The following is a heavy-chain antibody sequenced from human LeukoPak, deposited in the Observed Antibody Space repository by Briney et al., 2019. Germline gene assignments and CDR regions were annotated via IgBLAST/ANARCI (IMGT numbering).Heavy chain of an antibody. D-gene: IGHD5-18*01. Sequence: ASVKVSCKASGYTFTGYYMHWVRQAPGQGLEWMGIINPSGGSTSYAQKFQGRVTMTRDTSTSTVYMELNSLRAEDTAVYYCARVGYSYVQDYWGQGTLVTVSS. CDR1: GYTFTGYY. CDR2: INPSGGST. J-gene: IGHJ4*02. V-gene: IGHV1-46*01. CDR3: ARVGYSYVQDY.